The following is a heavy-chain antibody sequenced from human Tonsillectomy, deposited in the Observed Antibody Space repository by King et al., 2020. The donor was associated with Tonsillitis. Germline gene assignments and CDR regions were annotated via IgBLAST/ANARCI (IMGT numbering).Heavy chain of an antibody. CDR2: TLYDGSDE. J-gene: IGHJ4*02. CDR1: GFTFSRHA. D-gene: IGHD1-26*01. V-gene: IGHV3-30-3*01. Sequence: VQLVESGGGVVQPGRSLRVSCAASGFTFSRHAMHWVRQAPGKGLEWVAFTLYDGSDEYYAYSVKGRFTISRDNSNNTLYMQMNSLTAEDTAGHFCARDPWELPAVSDYWGQGTLVTVSS. CDR3: ARDPWELPAVSDY.